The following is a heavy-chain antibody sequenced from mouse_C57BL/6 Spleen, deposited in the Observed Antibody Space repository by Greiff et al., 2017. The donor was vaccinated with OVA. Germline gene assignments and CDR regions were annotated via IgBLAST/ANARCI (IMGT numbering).Heavy chain of an antibody. J-gene: IGHJ1*03. D-gene: IGHD4-1*01. V-gene: IGHV3-6*01. Sequence: EVKLVESGPGLVKPSQSLSLTCSVTGYSITSGYYWNWIRQFPGNKLEWMGYISYDGSNNYNPSLKNRISITRDTSKNQFFLKLNSVTTEDTATYYCASPSWEDWYFDVWGTGTTVTVSS. CDR1: GYSITSGYY. CDR3: ASPSWEDWYFDV. CDR2: ISYDGSN.